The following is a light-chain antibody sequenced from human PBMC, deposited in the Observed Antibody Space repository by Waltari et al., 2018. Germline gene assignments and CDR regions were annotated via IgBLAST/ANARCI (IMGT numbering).Light chain of an antibody. CDR2: WAS. CDR3: QQCYSTPYT. CDR1: QNLLYNSDNKNY. Sequence: DIVMTQSPDSLAVSLGERVTINCRSSQNLLYNSDNKNYLAWFQQKPGQHPNLLIYWASTRESGVPDRFSGSGSGTEFTLTIGSLQAADVAVYYCQQCYSTPYTFGQGTKLEIK. V-gene: IGKV4-1*01. J-gene: IGKJ2*01.